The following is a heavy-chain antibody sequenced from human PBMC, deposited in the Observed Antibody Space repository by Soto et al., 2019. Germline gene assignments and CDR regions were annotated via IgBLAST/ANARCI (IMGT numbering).Heavy chain of an antibody. V-gene: IGHV4-39*01. CDR3: AGRRAGDYYFDD. D-gene: IGHD1-26*01. Sequence: SETLSLTCTVSGGSVSSSSYYWGWIRQPPGKGLEWIGTIYYTGSTSYSPSLKRRVTISVDTSKTQFSLNLSSVTATDTAVYYCAGRRAGDYYFDDCCHGTQGT. CDR2: IYYTGST. CDR1: GGSVSSSSYY. J-gene: IGHJ4*01.